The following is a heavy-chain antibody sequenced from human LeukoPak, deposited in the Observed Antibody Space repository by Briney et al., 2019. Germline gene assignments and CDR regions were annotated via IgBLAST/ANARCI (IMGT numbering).Heavy chain of an antibody. J-gene: IGHJ6*02. CDR3: ARDLVGATILGYYYGMDV. Sequence: ASVKVSCKTSGYSFIGYYIHWVRQAPGQGLEWMGRINPRTGDTNYAQKFQGRVTMTRDTSISTSYMDLSRLRSDDTAVYYCARDLVGATILGYYYGMDVWGQGTTVTVSS. D-gene: IGHD1-26*01. CDR1: GYSFIGYY. V-gene: IGHV1-2*06. CDR2: INPRTGDT.